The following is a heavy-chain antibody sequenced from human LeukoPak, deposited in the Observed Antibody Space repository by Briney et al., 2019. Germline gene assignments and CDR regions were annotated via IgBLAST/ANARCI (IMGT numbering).Heavy chain of an antibody. CDR1: GGSISSGSYY. J-gene: IGHJ5*02. D-gene: IGHD2-2*01. CDR2: ICTSGST. CDR3: ARAVPAAHADWFDP. V-gene: IGHV4-61*02. Sequence: SSETLSLTCTVSGGSISSGSYYWSWIRQPAGKGLEWIGRICTSGSTNYNPSLKSRVTISVDTSKNQFSLKLSSVTAADTAVYYCARAVPAAHADWFDPWGQGTLVTVSS.